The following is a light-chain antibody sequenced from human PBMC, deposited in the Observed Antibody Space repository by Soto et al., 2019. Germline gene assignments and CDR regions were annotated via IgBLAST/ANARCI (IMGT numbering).Light chain of an antibody. CDR1: HRISNY. CDR2: ASS. J-gene: IGKJ2*03. V-gene: IGKV1-39*01. Sequence: EIQLTQSPSSLSASVGDRFTITCRASHRISNYLNWYHQKPVKAPNLLIYASSSLQSGVPSRFSGRGSGTDVFLSIISLQPQDVITNYYRQRYGTLARFGQGTKVVIK. CDR3: RQRYGTLAR.